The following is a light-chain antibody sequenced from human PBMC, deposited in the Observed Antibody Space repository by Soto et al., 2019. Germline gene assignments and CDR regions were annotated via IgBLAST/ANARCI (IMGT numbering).Light chain of an antibody. J-gene: IGLJ1*01. V-gene: IGLV2-14*01. Sequence: QSALTQPASVSGSPGQSITISCTGTSSDVGDYNYVSWYQQHPGKAPKVMIYEVSHRPSGVSNRFSGSKSGNTASLTISGLQAEDEADYYCCSSRSISRYVFGTGSQVTVL. CDR1: SSDVGDYNY. CDR2: EVS. CDR3: CSSRSISRYV.